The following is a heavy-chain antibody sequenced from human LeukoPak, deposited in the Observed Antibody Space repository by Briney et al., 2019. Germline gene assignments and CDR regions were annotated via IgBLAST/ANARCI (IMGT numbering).Heavy chain of an antibody. D-gene: IGHD6-6*01. CDR1: GGSISSGGYY. CDR3: AREGQLVHYFDY. J-gene: IGHJ4*02. V-gene: IGHV4-30-2*01. Sequence: PSETLSLTCTVSGGSISSGGYYWSWIRQPPGKGLEWIGYIYHSGSTYYNPSLKSRVTISVHGSKNQFSLKLSSVTAADTAVYYCAREGQLVHYFDYWGQGTLVTVSS. CDR2: IYHSGST.